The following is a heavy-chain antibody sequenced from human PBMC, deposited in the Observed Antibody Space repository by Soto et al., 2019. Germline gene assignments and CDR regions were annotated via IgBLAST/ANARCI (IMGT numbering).Heavy chain of an antibody. V-gene: IGHV3-48*02. J-gene: IGHJ4*02. Sequence: GGSLRLSCAASGFTFTYYSLNWVRQAPGKGLEWLSYSNSGSGTISYADSVRGRFTISRDNAKTSLYLQMNSLRDEDMAVYYCARDSGYAFDYWGQGALVTVSS. CDR1: GFTFTYYS. CDR3: ARDSGYAFDY. D-gene: IGHD3-16*01. CDR2: SNSGSGTI.